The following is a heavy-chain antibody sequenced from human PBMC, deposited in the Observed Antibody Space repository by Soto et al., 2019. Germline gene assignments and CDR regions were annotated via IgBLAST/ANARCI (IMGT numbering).Heavy chain of an antibody. J-gene: IGHJ3*01. CDR1: GGSITSGGFY. CDR2: VHHTGNT. Sequence: QVQLKESGSGLVKPAQTLSLTCAVSGGSITSGGFYWSWIRQPPGKGLEWIGYVHHTGNTDYHPSLGSRVTISLDRSRNLLSLNLTSVTAADTATYYCAKECGGTCLDAFDVWGPGTTVIVSS. V-gene: IGHV4-30-2*01. D-gene: IGHD2-15*01. CDR3: AKECGGTCLDAFDV.